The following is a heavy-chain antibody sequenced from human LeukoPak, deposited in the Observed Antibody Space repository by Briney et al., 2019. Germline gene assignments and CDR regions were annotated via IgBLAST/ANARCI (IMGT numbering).Heavy chain of an antibody. CDR2: IYSGGST. CDR3: ARDLHPRLTGYFDY. V-gene: IGHV3-53*01. D-gene: IGHD3-16*01. J-gene: IGHJ4*02. CDR1: GFTVSSYY. Sequence: PGGSLGLSCVASGFTVSSYYVSWVRQAPGKGLEWVSVIYSGGSTYYADSVEGRFTVSRDNPKNTLYLEMKSLRADDTAVYYCARDLHPRLTGYFDYWGQGTVVTVSS.